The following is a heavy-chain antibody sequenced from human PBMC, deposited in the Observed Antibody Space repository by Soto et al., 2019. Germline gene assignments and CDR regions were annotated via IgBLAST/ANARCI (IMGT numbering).Heavy chain of an antibody. D-gene: IGHD5-12*01. Sequence: VQLVESGGGLVQPGGSLRLSCAASGFTFSNYWMGWVRQAPGKGLEWVANTKPDGSEKYYVDSVKGRFTISRDSAKDSLYLQMNSLRAEDTAVYYCARGYSGYAYWGQGALVTVSS. CDR2: TKPDGSEK. J-gene: IGHJ4*02. V-gene: IGHV3-7*01. CDR3: ARGYSGYAY. CDR1: GFTFSNYW.